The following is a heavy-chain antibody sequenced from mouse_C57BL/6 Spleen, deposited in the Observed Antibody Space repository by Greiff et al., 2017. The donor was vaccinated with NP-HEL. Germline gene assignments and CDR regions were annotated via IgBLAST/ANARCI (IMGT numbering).Heavy chain of an antibody. CDR2: IHPSDSDT. CDR3: AIDPAYYNGSSYSFAY. Sequence: VQLQQPGAELVKPGASVKVSCKASGYTFTSYWMHWVKQRPGQGLEWIGRIHPSDSDTNYNQKFKGKATLTVDKSSSTAYMQLSSLTSEDSAVYYCAIDPAYYNGSSYSFAYGGQGTLVTVSA. D-gene: IGHD1-1*01. V-gene: IGHV1-74*01. CDR1: GYTFTSYW. J-gene: IGHJ3*01.